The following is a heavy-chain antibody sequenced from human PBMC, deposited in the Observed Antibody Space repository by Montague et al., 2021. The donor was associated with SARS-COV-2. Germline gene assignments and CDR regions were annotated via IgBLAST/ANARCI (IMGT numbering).Heavy chain of an antibody. CDR1: GDSVSSNIAT. CDR2: TYYRSKWYN. CDR3: ARAYCGGDCYFYWYFDL. V-gene: IGHV6-1*01. J-gene: IGHJ2*01. D-gene: IGHD2-21*02. Sequence: CAISGDSVSSNIATWHWIRQSPSRGLEWLGRTYYRSKWYNDYAVSVKSRVIINPDTSNNRISLQLNSVTPEDTAVYYCARAYCGGDCYFYWYFDLWGRGTLATVSS.